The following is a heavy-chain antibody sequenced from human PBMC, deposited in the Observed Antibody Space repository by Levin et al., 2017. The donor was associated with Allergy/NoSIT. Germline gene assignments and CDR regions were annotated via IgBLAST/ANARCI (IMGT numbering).Heavy chain of an antibody. J-gene: IGHJ4*02. CDR3: ARAEVGSEH. D-gene: IGHD3-10*01. CDR2: IYSSGSA. CDR1: GGSISSGSYY. Sequence: SQTLSLTCKVSGGSISSGSYYWSWIRQPAAKGLEWIGRIYSSGSANYNPSLKSRVTISVDTSKNQFSLKSSSVTAADTAVYYCARAEVGSEHWGQGTLVTVSS. V-gene: IGHV4-61*02.